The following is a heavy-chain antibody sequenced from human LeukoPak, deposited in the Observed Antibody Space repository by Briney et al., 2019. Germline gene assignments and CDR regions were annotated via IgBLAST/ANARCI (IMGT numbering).Heavy chain of an antibody. CDR2: ISAYNGNT. V-gene: IGHV1-18*01. J-gene: IGHJ4*02. CDR3: ARDNGLHGAGPSEIDY. CDR1: GYTFTSYG. D-gene: IGHD1-26*01. Sequence: GASVKVSCKASGYTFTSYGISWVRQAPGQGLEWMGWISAYNGNTNYAQKLQGRVTMTTDTSTSTAYMELRSLRSDDTAVYYCARDNGLHGAGPSEIDYWGQGTLVTVSS.